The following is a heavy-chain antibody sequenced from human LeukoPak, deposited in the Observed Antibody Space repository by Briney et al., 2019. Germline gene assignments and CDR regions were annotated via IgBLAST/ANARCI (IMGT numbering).Heavy chain of an antibody. V-gene: IGHV1-8*01. J-gene: IGHJ4*02. CDR3: AREGYSGYDSRPVFNY. CDR2: MNPSNGNT. D-gene: IGHD5-12*01. CDR1: GYTLASFD. Sequence: ASVKVSCKASGYTLASFDINWVRQTPGQGPEWMGWMNPSNGNTGYAQIFQGRVTMTRNASISTAYMELRSLRSDDTAVYYCAREGYSGYDSRPVFNYWGQGTLVTVSS.